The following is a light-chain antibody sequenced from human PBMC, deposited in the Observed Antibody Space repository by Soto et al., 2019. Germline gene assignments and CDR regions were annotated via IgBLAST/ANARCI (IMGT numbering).Light chain of an antibody. CDR1: QSVSSY. V-gene: IGKV3-11*01. J-gene: IGKJ5*01. CDR2: DAS. Sequence: EIVLTQSPATLYLSPGERATLSCRASQSVSSYLAWYQQKPGQAPRLLIYDASNRATGIPARFSGGGCGTDFILTISILEHEDFAVYCCHQRSMWQPVTFGQGTRLEIK. CDR3: HQRSMWQPVT.